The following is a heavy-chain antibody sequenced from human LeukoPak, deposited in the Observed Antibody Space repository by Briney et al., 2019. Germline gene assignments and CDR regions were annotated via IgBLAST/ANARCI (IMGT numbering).Heavy chain of an antibody. J-gene: IGHJ4*02. V-gene: IGHV4-34*01. CDR1: GGSFSGYY. Sequence: SETLSLTCAVYGGSFSGYYWSWIRQPPGKGLEWIGEINHSGSTNYNPSLKSRVTISVDTSKNQFSLKLSSVTAADTAVYYCARTGGKWLRFTYYFDYWGQGTLVTVS. D-gene: IGHD5-12*01. CDR3: ARTGGKWLRFTYYFDY. CDR2: INHSGST.